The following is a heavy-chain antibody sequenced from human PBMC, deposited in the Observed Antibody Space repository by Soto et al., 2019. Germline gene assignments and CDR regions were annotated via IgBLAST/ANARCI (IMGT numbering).Heavy chain of an antibody. J-gene: IGHJ6*02. CDR1: GGSFSGYY. V-gene: IGHV4-34*01. Sequence: SETLSLTCAVYGGSFSGYYWSWIRQPPGKGLEWIGEINHSGSTNYNPSLKSRVTISVDTSKNQFSLKLSSVTAADTAVYYCARGVSSSLYPPGLAYYYYHYGMNVWGQGTTVTVSS. CDR3: ARGVSSSLYPPGLAYYYYHYGMNV. D-gene: IGHD6-13*01. CDR2: INHSGST.